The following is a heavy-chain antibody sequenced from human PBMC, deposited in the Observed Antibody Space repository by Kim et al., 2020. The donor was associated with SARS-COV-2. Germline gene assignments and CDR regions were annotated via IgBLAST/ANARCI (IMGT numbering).Heavy chain of an antibody. Sequence: GGSLRLSCTPTGFTFGDYAMSWFRRAPGKVLEWVGFIRSKAYGGATDYAASVEGRFTVSRDDSNSVAYLHMNSLTIEDTAVYYCTRALDVEVAPLGRIFAYWGPGTLVTVSS. CDR3: TRALDVEVAPLGRIFAY. D-gene: IGHD2-15*01. CDR2: IRSKAYGGAT. CDR1: GFTFGDYA. J-gene: IGHJ4*02. V-gene: IGHV3-49*03.